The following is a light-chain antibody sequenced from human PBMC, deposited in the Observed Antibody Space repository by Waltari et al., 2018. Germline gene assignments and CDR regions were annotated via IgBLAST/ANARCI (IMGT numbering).Light chain of an antibody. J-gene: IGKJ3*01. CDR2: AAS. CDR3: QQSYSSPPVT. V-gene: IGKV1-39*01. CDR1: QSIDNY. Sequence: DIQMTQSPSSLSAYVGDRVTLTCRTSQSIDNYLNWYQHKPGKAPKLLIYAASNLESGVPSRFSGRGSGTEFTLTISSLQPGDFATYYCQQSYSSPPVTFGPGTKVDVK.